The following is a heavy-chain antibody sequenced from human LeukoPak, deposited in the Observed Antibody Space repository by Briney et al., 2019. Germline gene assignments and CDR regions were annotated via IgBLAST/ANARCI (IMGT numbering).Heavy chain of an antibody. Sequence: GGSLRLSCAASGFTFTNACMTCVRQAPGKGREWVGRIKMKTDGGTTDYAAPVKGRFTISRDDSKNMLYLQMNSLKPEDTAVYYCTRGNSGWYFDYWGEGTLVTVSS. D-gene: IGHD6-19*01. CDR2: IKMKTDGGTT. CDR3: TRGNSGWYFDY. J-gene: IGHJ4*02. CDR1: GFTFTNAC. V-gene: IGHV3-15*01.